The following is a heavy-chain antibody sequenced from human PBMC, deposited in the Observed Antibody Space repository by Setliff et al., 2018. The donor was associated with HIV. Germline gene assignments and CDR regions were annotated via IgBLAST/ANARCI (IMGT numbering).Heavy chain of an antibody. CDR1: GGSIPGYH. CDR2: IHMNGNP. J-gene: IGHJ4*02. D-gene: IGHD1-1*01. CDR3: ARVAVGGTGPDS. Sequence: PSETLSLTCSVFGGSIPGYHWCWIRQSPGKGLEWIGFIHMNGNPVYNPSLKSRVTLSGDASKNQFSLKLTSVTVADTAVYYCARVAVGGTGPDSWGQGTLVTVSS. V-gene: IGHV4-4*08.